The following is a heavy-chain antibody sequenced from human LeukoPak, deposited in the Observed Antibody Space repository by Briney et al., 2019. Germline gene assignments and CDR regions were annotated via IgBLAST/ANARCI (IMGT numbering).Heavy chain of an antibody. V-gene: IGHV3-48*04. CDR1: GFTFSSYA. D-gene: IGHD3-22*01. J-gene: IGHJ4*02. CDR2: ISSSSSTI. CDR3: ARGFGNYYDSSGYYYFDY. Sequence: PGGSLRLSCAASGFTFSSYAMSWVRQAPGKGLEWVSYISSSSSTIYYADSVKGRFTISRDNAKNSLYLQMNSLRAEDTAVYCCARGFGNYYDSSGYYYFDYWGQGTLVTVSS.